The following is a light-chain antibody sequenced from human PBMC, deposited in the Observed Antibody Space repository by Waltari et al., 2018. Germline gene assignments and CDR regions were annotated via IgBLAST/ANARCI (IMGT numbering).Light chain of an antibody. V-gene: IGKV3-15*01. J-gene: IGKJ1*01. CDR2: EAS. CDR3: QQFNDWPRT. Sequence: EVVMTQSPATLSVSHGERATLPCRASQSISINMVWYQQRPGQAPRLLIYEASMRATDIPARFSGSGSGTEFTLTISSVQSEDAAVYYCQQFNDWPRTFGQGTKVEIK. CDR1: QSISIN.